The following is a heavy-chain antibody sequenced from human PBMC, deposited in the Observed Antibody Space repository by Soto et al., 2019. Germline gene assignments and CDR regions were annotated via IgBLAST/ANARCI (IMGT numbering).Heavy chain of an antibody. V-gene: IGHV3-23*01. Sequence: EVQLLESGGGLVQPGGSLRLSCAASGFTFSSYAMSWVRQAPGKGLEWVSAISGSGGSTYYADSVKGRFTISRDNSKNTLYLQMNSLRAEDTAVYYCAKGIVEGYCSGCSCYSYYFDYWCQGTLVTVSS. CDR1: GFTFSSYA. CDR2: ISGSGGST. CDR3: AKGIVEGYCSGCSCYSYYFDY. D-gene: IGHD2-15*01. J-gene: IGHJ4*02.